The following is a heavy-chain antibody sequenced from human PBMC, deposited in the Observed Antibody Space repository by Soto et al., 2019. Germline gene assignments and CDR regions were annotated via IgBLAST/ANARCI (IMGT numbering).Heavy chain of an antibody. CDR1: GYTFTSYA. CDR3: AGDKEVGATALFDY. J-gene: IGHJ4*02. CDR2: INAGNGNT. Sequence: ASVKVSCKASGYTFTSYAMHWVRQAPGQRLEWMGWINAGNGNTKYSQKFQGRVTITRDTSASTAYMELSSLRSEDTAVYYCAGDKEVGATALFDYWGQGTLVTVSS. D-gene: IGHD1-26*01. V-gene: IGHV1-3*01.